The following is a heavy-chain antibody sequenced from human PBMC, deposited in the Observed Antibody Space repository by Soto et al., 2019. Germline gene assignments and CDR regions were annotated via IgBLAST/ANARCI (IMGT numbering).Heavy chain of an antibody. CDR1: GYTFTSYA. D-gene: IGHD3-22*01. V-gene: IGHV1-3*01. CDR3: ARGSGYYYWDDY. CDR2: INAGNGNT. J-gene: IGHJ4*02. Sequence: GASVKVSCKASGYTFTSYAISWVRQAPGQRLEWMGWINAGNGNTKYSQKFQGRVTITRDTSASTAYMELSSLRSEDTAVYYCARGSGYYYWDDYWGQGTLVTVSS.